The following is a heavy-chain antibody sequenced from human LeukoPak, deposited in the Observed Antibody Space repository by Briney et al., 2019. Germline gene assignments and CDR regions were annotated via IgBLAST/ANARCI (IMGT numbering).Heavy chain of an antibody. V-gene: IGHV4-61*02. CDR1: GGSISSGSYY. J-gene: IGHJ6*03. CDR2: IYTSGST. CDR3: ARVGVVPAANYYYYYMDV. D-gene: IGHD2-2*01. Sequence: SETLSLTCTVSGGSISSGSYYWSWIRQPAGKGLEWIGRIYTSGSTNYNPSLKSRVTISVDTSKNQFSLKLSSVTAADTAVYYCARVGVVPAANYYYYYMDVWGKGTTVTVSS.